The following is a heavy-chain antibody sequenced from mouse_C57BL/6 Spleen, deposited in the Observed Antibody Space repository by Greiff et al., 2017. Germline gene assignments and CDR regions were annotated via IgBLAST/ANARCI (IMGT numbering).Heavy chain of an antibody. CDR1: GFTFSDYG. CDR2: ISSGSSTI. V-gene: IGHV5-17*01. J-gene: IGHJ2*01. CDR3: AREDYYGRSYYFDY. D-gene: IGHD1-1*01. Sequence: EVQLVESGGGLVKPGGSLKLSCAASGFTFSDYGMHWVRQAPEKGLEWVAYISSGSSTIYYADTVKGRITISRDNAKNTLFLQMTSLRSEDPAMYDCAREDYYGRSYYFDYWGQGTTLTVSS.